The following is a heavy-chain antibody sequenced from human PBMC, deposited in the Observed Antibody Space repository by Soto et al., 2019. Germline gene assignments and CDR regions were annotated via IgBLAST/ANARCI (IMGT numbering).Heavy chain of an antibody. CDR3: AKDVMAGFPLGYYFDY. V-gene: IGHV3-23*01. CDR1: GFTFSSYA. D-gene: IGHD3-16*01. J-gene: IGHJ4*02. CDR2: ISGSGGST. Sequence: PGGALRLSCAASGFTFSSYAMSWVRQAPGKGLEWVSAISGSGGSTYYADSVKGRFTISRDNSKNTLYLQMNSLRAEDTAVYYCAKDVMAGFPLGYYFDYWGQGTLVTVSS.